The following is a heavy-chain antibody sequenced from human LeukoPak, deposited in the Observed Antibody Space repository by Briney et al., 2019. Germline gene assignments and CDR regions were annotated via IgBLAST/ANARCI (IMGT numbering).Heavy chain of an antibody. D-gene: IGHD3-22*01. CDR3: ARDPTHYYDSSGYQRDY. CDR1: GFTFSSYS. J-gene: IGHJ4*02. V-gene: IGHV3-7*01. Sequence: GGSLRLSCAASGFTFSSYSMNWVRQAPGKGLEWVANIKQDGSEKYYVDSVKGRFTISRDNAKNSLYLQMNSLRAEDTAVYYCARDPTHYYDSSGYQRDYWGQGTLVTVSS. CDR2: IKQDGSEK.